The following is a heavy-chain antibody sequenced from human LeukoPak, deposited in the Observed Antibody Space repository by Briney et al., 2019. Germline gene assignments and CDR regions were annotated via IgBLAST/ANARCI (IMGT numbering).Heavy chain of an antibody. J-gene: IGHJ4*02. CDR3: ARAQGSGWYFDY. D-gene: IGHD6-19*01. CDR2: ISSSSTNI. V-gene: IGHV3-21*01. CDR1: GFTFRAMR. Sequence: KPGGSLRLSCAASGFTFRAMRMNWVRQAPGEGLEWVSSISSSSTNIYYADSGRGRFTISRDNAKNSLYLQMNSLRAEDTAVYYCARAQGSGWYFDYWGQGTLVTVSS.